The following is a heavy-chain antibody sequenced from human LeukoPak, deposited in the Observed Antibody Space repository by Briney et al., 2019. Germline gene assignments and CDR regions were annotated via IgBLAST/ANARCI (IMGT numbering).Heavy chain of an antibody. CDR1: GYTFSSSG. J-gene: IGHJ4*02. CDR3: ARARRGIAIFFDY. CDR2: ISAYNGNT. Sequence: VASVKVSCKASGYTFSSSGISWVRQAPGQGLQWMGWISAYNGNTNYAQNLQGRVTMTTDTSTNTAYMELRSLRSDDTAVYYCARARRGIAIFFDYWGQGTLVTVSS. V-gene: IGHV1-18*01. D-gene: IGHD6-13*01.